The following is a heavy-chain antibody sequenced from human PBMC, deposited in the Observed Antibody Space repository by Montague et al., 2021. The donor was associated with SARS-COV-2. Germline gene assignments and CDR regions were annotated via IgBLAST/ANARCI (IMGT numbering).Heavy chain of an antibody. V-gene: IGHV4-59*01. CDR2: IYYSGST. Sequence: SETLSLTCTVSGGSISTYYWSWIRQPPGKGLEWIGYIYYSGSTNYSPSLKSRVTISVDTSKNQFSLKLSSVTAADTAVYYCARLLRSCTNGVCRTYYYYAMDVWGQGTTVTVSS. J-gene: IGHJ6*02. CDR3: ARLLRSCTNGVCRTYYYYAMDV. CDR1: GGSISTYY. D-gene: IGHD2-8*01.